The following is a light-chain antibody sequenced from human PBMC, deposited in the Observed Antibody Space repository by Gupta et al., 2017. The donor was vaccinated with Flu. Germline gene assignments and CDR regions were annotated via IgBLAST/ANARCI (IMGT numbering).Light chain of an antibody. V-gene: IGLV1-40*01. J-gene: IGLJ3*02. CDR2: GNN. CDR1: NSNIGAGYD. CDR3: QSYDSSLIGAV. Sequence: VSGAPGQRLTISCTGSNSNIGAGYDVHWYQQVPGTAPKLLIYGNNHRPSGVPDRFSGSKSGTSASLVITGLQADDEADYFCQSYDSSLIGAVFGGGTKLTVL.